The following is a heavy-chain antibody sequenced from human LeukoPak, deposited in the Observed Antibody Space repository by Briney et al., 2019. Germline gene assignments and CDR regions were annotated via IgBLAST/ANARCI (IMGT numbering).Heavy chain of an antibody. V-gene: IGHV3-30*03. CDR3: AQGGSEIYYFYHGMDV. CDR2: ISYDGSNK. CDR1: GLNFNSYA. J-gene: IGHJ6*02. D-gene: IGHD3-10*01. Sequence: GRSLRLSCAASGLNFNSYAIHWVRQAPGKGLEWVTAISYDGSNKHYADSVRGRFTISRDNSKNTLYLQMNSLRSDDTAVYYCAQGGSEIYYFYHGMDVWGRGATVTVSS.